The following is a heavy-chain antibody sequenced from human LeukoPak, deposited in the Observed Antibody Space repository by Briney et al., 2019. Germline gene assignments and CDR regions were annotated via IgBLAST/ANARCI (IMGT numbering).Heavy chain of an antibody. CDR3: ARDHSSSRPWVVLYYFDY. Sequence: ASVKVSCKASGYTFTGYYMHWVRQAPGQGLEWMGWINPNSGGTNYAQKFQGWVTMTRDTSISTAYMELSRLRSDDTAVYYCARDHSSSRPWVVLYYFDYWGQGTLVTVSS. J-gene: IGHJ4*02. V-gene: IGHV1-2*04. CDR2: INPNSGGT. D-gene: IGHD6-6*01. CDR1: GYTFTGYY.